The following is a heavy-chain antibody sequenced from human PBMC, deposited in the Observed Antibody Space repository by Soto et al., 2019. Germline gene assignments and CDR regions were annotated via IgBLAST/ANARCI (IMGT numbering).Heavy chain of an antibody. CDR1: GYSFTSYW. CDR2: IYPGDSDT. CDR3: ARRGLRREIFGAVNNWFDP. Sequence: PGESLKISCKGSGYSFTSYWIGWVRQMPGKGLEWMGIIYPGDSDTRYSPSFQGQVTISADKSISTAYLQWSSLKASDTAMYYCARRGLRREIFGAVNNWFDPWGQGTLVTVSS. J-gene: IGHJ5*02. D-gene: IGHD3-3*01. V-gene: IGHV5-51*01.